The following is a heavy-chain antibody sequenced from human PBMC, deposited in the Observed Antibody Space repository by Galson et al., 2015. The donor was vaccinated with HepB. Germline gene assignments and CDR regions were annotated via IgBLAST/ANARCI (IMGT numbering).Heavy chain of an antibody. CDR2: IYHSGST. V-gene: IGHV4-4*02. CDR3: ASGWGGARFEY. Sequence: SETLSLTCAVSGGSISTYHWLTWVRQPPGKGLEWIGEIYHSGSTNYNPSLESRVTISVDKSKNQFFLKLSSVTAADTAVYYCASGWGGARFEYWGQGTPVTVSS. CDR1: GGSISTYHW. J-gene: IGHJ4*02. D-gene: IGHD3-16*01.